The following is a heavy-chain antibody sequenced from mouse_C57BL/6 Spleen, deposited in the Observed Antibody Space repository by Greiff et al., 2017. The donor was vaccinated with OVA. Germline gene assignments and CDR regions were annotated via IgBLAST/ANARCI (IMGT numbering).Heavy chain of an antibody. J-gene: IGHJ2*01. V-gene: IGHV1-55*01. Sequence: VQLQQSGAELVKPGASVKMSCKASGYTFTSYWITWVKQRPGQGLEWIGDIYPGSGSTNYNEKFKSKATLTVDTSSSTAYMQLSSLTSEDSAVYYCARRGIYYDYDVYFDYWGQGTTLTVSS. CDR3: ARRGIYYDYDVYFDY. D-gene: IGHD2-4*01. CDR2: IYPGSGST. CDR1: GYTFTSYW.